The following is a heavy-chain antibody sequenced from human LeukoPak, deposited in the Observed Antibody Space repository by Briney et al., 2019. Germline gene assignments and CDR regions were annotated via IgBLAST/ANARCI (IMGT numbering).Heavy chain of an antibody. V-gene: IGHV3-66*01. D-gene: IGHD5-12*01. Sequence: GGSLRLSCAASGFTVSSNYMSWVRQAPGKGLEWVSVIYSGGSTYYADSVKGRFTISRDNSKNTLYLQMNSLRAEDTAVYYCARDPNGYEPPDYFGQGTLVTVSS. J-gene: IGHJ4*02. CDR3: ARDPNGYEPPDY. CDR1: GFTVSSNY. CDR2: IYSGGST.